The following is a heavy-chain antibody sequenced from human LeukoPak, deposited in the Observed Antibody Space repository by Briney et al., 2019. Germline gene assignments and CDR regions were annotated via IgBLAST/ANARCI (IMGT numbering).Heavy chain of an antibody. D-gene: IGHD2-21*01. V-gene: IGHV3-23*01. J-gene: IGHJ4*02. CDR2: ISASGVST. Sequence: GGSLRLSCAASGFTFSDSAMTWVRQAPGKGLEWVSLISASGVSTYYADSVKGRFTISRDNSNTTLYLQMGSLRAGDTAVYYCARNIGGVGYWGRGTLVTVSS. CDR3: ARNIGGVGY. CDR1: GFTFSDSA.